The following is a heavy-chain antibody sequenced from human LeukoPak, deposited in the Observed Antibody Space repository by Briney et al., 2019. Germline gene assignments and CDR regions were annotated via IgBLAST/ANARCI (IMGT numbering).Heavy chain of an antibody. J-gene: IGHJ4*02. CDR1: GFSITTYY. CDR2: IHSSGST. Sequence: SETLSLTCTVSGFSITTYYWSWIRQSPGNGLEWIGQIHSSGSTTYNPSLKSRVTISVDTSKNQFSLHLTSVTAADTAVYYCARDIREVGESHYFDFWGRGTLVTVTS. D-gene: IGHD1-26*01. V-gene: IGHV4-59*01. CDR3: ARDIREVGESHYFDF.